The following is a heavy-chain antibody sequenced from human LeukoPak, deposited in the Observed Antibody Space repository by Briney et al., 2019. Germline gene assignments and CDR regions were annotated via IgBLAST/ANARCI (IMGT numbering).Heavy chain of an antibody. J-gene: IGHJ4*02. V-gene: IGHV5-51*01. CDR2: IYPGDSDT. Sequence: GESLKISCKGSGYSFTSYWIGWVRQMPGKGLEWVGIIYPGDSDTRYSPSFQGQVTISADKSISTAYLQWSSLKASDTAMYYCARLPYCGGDCYEYYFDYWGQGTLVTVSS. D-gene: IGHD2-21*02. CDR3: ARLPYCGGDCYEYYFDY. CDR1: GYSFTSYW.